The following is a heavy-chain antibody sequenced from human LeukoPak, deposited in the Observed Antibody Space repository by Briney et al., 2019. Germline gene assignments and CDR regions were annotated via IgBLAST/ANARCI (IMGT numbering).Heavy chain of an antibody. D-gene: IGHD4-23*01. V-gene: IGHV1-24*01. J-gene: IGHJ3*02. Sequence: GASVKVSCKVSGYTLTELSMHWVRQAPGKGLEWMGGFDPEDGETIYAQKFQGRVTMTEDTSTDTAYMELSSLRSEDTAVYYCATHYGGNPLGAFDIWGQGTMVTVSS. CDR2: FDPEDGET. CDR3: ATHYGGNPLGAFDI. CDR1: GYTLTELS.